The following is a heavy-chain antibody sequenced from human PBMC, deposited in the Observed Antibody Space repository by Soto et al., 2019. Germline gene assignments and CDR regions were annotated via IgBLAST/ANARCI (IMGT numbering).Heavy chain of an antibody. D-gene: IGHD6-25*01. CDR1: GGTFSSYT. Sequence: KGARASVKVSCKASGGTFSSYTISWVRQAPGQGLEWMGRIIPILGIANYAQKFQGRVTITADKSTSTAYMELSSLRSEDTAVYYCAREPNNIAAPPRVWFDPWGQGTLVTV. CDR3: AREPNNIAAPPRVWFDP. J-gene: IGHJ5*02. V-gene: IGHV1-69*04. CDR2: IIPILGIA.